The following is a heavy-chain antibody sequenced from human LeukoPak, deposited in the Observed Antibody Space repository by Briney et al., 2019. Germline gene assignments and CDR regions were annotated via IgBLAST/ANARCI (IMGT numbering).Heavy chain of an antibody. CDR1: GLAFRSYW. V-gene: IGHV3-7*01. J-gene: IGHJ4*02. D-gene: IGHD6-19*01. CDR3: SSQPAVLDLDC. CDR2: IKPDGSEK. Sequence: GGSLRLSCAVSGLAFRSYWMTCVRQAPGKGLEWVANIKPDGSEKNYVDSVKGRFTISRDNAKNSLYLQMKGLRVEDTAVYYCSSQPAVLDLDCWGQGTLVTVSS.